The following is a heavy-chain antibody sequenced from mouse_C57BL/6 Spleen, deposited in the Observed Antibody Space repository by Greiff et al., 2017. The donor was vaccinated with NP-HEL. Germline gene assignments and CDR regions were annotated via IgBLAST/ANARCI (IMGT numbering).Heavy chain of an antibody. CDR2: INPYNGDT. J-gene: IGHJ3*01. D-gene: IGHD2-4*01. V-gene: IGHV1-20*01. CDR1: GYSFTGYF. CDR3: ASPYYDYSWFAY. Sequence: EVMLVESGPELVKPGDSVKISCKASGYSFTGYFMNWVMQSHGKSLEWIGRINPYNGDTFYNQKFKGKATLTVDKSSSTAHMELRSLTSEDSAVYYCASPYYDYSWFAYWGQGTLVTVSA.